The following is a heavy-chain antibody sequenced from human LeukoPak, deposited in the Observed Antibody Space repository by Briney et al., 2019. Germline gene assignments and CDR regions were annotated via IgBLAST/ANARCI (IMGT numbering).Heavy chain of an antibody. CDR3: AKDQSQNIMILGFGY. Sequence: GGFLRLSCAASGFTFSNYAMSWVRQAPGKGLEWVSAISGGGGRTYYADSVKGRFTISRDSSKNTLYLLMNSLRAEDTAVYYCAKDQSQNIMILGFGYWGQGTLVTVSS. CDR2: ISGGGGRT. J-gene: IGHJ4*02. D-gene: IGHD3-16*01. V-gene: IGHV3-23*01. CDR1: GFTFSNYA.